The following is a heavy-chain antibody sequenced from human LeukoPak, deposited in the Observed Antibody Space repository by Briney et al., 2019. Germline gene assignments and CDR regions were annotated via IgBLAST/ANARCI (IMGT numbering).Heavy chain of an antibody. CDR2: ISGSGGTT. V-gene: IGHV3-23*01. D-gene: IGHD5-18*01. Sequence: GGSLRLSCAASGFTFSSYAMSWVRQAPGKGLEWVSTISGSGGTTYYADSVKGRFTISRDNSKNTLYLQMNSLRAEDTAVYYCARGYNYGVPFDYWGQGTLVTVSS. J-gene: IGHJ4*02. CDR3: ARGYNYGVPFDY. CDR1: GFTFSSYA.